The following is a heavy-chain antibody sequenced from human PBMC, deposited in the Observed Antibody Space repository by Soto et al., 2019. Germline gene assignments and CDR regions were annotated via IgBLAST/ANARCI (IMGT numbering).Heavy chain of an antibody. D-gene: IGHD3-3*01. J-gene: IGHJ4*02. CDR1: GGSFGNSA. V-gene: IGHV1-69*01. Sequence: QVLLVQSGAEVKKPGSSVKISCKASGGSFGNSAINWVRQTPGQGLEWLGGVIPVYRTLNYAQKFQGRVTITADESTGTAYMTLNSLASNDTAVYYCATGVIWIGYFTVDSWGQGTRVTVPS. CDR3: ATGVIWIGYFTVDS. CDR2: VIPVYRTL.